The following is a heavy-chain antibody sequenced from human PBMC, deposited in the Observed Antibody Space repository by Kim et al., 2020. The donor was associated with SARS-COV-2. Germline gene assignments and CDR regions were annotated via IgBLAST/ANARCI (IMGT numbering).Heavy chain of an antibody. CDR1: GGSISSSSYY. Sequence: SETLSLTCTVSGGSISSSSYYWGWIRQPPGKGLEWIGAIYYSGSTYYNPSLKSRVTISVDTSKNQFSLILSSVTAADTAVYYCARQTQGVIITYYYYTMDVWGQGTTVTVSS. D-gene: IGHD3-3*01. V-gene: IGHV4-39*01. CDR3: ARQTQGVIITYYYYTMDV. J-gene: IGHJ6*02. CDR2: IYYSGST.